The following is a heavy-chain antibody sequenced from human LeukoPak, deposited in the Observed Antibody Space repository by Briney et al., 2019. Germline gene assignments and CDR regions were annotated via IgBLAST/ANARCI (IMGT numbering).Heavy chain of an antibody. J-gene: IGHJ4*02. Sequence: GGSLRLSCAVSVFTFRTSWLSWVRQAPGKGLEWVANIKKDGSEKYYADSVQGRFTISRDNAKNSVYLEMNSLRAGDTAVYYCARISFSSGWYFDYWGQGSLVTVSS. CDR3: ARISFSSGWYFDY. CDR2: IKKDGSEK. CDR1: VFTFRTSW. D-gene: IGHD6-19*01. V-gene: IGHV3-7*03.